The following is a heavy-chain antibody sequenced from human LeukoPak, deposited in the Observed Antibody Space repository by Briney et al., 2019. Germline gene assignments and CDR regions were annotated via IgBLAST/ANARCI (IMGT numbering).Heavy chain of an antibody. CDR3: ARGSDNWFDP. Sequence: GASVNVSCKASGGTFSSYAISWVRQAPGQGLEWMGWISAYNGNANYAQKLQGRVTMTTDTSTSTAYMELRSLRSDDTAVYYCARGSDNWFDPWGQGTLVTVSS. J-gene: IGHJ5*02. CDR1: GGTFSSYA. CDR2: ISAYNGNA. V-gene: IGHV1-18*01.